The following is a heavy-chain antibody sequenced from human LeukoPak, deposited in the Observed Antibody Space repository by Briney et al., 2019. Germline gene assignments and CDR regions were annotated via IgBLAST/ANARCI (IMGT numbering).Heavy chain of an antibody. CDR1: GFTFSSYW. Sequence: PGGSLRLSCAASGFTFSSYWMSWFRQIPGKGLEWLGNIKTDGSEKYYLDSVRGRFTVSRDNAKNSLFLQMDSLSAEDTAVYYCVRLRRSSATGGYYYYYDYWGQGILVTVSS. J-gene: IGHJ4*02. V-gene: IGHV3-7*01. CDR2: IKTDGSEK. CDR3: VRLRRSSATGGYYYYYDY. D-gene: IGHD3-22*01.